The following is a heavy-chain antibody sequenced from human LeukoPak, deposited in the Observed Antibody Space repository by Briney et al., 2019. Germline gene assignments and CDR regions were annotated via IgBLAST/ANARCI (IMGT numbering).Heavy chain of an antibody. CDR2: INHSGST. V-gene: IGHV4-34*01. Sequence: PSETLSLTCAVYGGSFSGYYWSWIRQPPGKGLEWIGEINHSGSTNYNPSLKSRVTISVDTSKNQFSLKLSSVTAADTAVYYCARHLSGYDYPLDYWGQGTLVTVSS. CDR3: ARHLSGYDYPLDY. CDR1: GGSFSGYY. J-gene: IGHJ4*02. D-gene: IGHD5-12*01.